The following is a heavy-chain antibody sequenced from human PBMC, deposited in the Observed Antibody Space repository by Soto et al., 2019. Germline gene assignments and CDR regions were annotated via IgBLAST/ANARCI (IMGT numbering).Heavy chain of an antibody. CDR1: GFTFSSYG. J-gene: IGHJ3*02. CDR2: ISYDGSNK. D-gene: IGHD2-21*02. Sequence: GGSLRLSCAASGFTFSSYGMHWVRQAPGKGLEWVAVISYDGSNKYYADSVKGRFTISRDNSKNTLYLQMNSLRAEDTAVYYCAKNLQAYCGGDCYYDAFDIWGQGTMVTVS. CDR3: AKNLQAYCGGDCYYDAFDI. V-gene: IGHV3-30*18.